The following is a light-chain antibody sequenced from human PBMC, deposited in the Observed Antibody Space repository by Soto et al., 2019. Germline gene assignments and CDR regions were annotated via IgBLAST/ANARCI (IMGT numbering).Light chain of an antibody. Sequence: IVMTQSPDSLAVSLGERATINCKSSQSVLYSSDNKNYLAWYQQKPGLPPKLLIYWVSTRDSGVPDRFSGSGSATDFTLTISSLQAEDVAIYYCQQYYTSLYTFGQGTKLEIK. CDR1: QSVLYSSDNKNY. CDR3: QQYYTSLYT. CDR2: WVS. J-gene: IGKJ2*01. V-gene: IGKV4-1*01.